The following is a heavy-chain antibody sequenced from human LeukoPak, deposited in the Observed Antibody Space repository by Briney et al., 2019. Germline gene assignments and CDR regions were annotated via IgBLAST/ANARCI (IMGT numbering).Heavy chain of an antibody. Sequence: GESLKISCKGSGCSFPNYWIGCVRQMPGKGLEWMGIISGGNSDTTYSPSFQGQVTISADKSITTAYLQWSSLKASDNAMYYCARSPEDGYRDGVEDFWSQGTMVTVSS. CDR1: GCSFPNYW. CDR3: ARSPEDGYRDGVEDF. D-gene: IGHD5-24*01. CDR2: ISGGNSDT. J-gene: IGHJ3*01. V-gene: IGHV5-51*01.